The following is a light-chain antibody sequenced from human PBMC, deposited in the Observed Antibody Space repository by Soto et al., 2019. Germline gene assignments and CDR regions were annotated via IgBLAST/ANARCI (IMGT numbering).Light chain of an antibody. V-gene: IGKV1-39*01. Sequence: IQVTQSPSSLSASVGDRVTITCRASLTISSYLNWFQQKPGKAPKLLIFAASSLQSGVASRFSGRTSGTDFTLTISSQQPYDSETYYCQQTYSSHYTFGQGTKLEI. CDR1: LTISSY. CDR3: QQTYSSHYT. J-gene: IGKJ2*01. CDR2: AAS.